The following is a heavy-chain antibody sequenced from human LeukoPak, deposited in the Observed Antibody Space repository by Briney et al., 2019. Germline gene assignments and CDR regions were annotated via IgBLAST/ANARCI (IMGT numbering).Heavy chain of an antibody. CDR2: IIPILSIA. Sequence: ASVKVSCKASGGTFSSYAISWVRQAPGQGLEWMGRIIPILSIANYAQKFQGRVTITADKSTSTAYMEPSSLRSEDTAVYYCATAGYCSSTSCYQDAFDIWGQGTMVTVSS. J-gene: IGHJ3*02. CDR1: GGTFSSYA. D-gene: IGHD2-2*01. V-gene: IGHV1-69*04. CDR3: ATAGYCSSTSCYQDAFDI.